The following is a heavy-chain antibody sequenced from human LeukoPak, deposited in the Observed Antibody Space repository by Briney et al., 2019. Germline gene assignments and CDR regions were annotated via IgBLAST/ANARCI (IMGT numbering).Heavy chain of an antibody. CDR2: INPNSGGT. D-gene: IGHD3-22*01. V-gene: IGHV1-2*06. Sequence: GASVKVSCKASGYTFTGYYMHWVRQAPGQGLEWMGRINPNSGGTNYAQKFQGRVTMTRDEYISTAYMELSRLRTDDTAVYYCASPIVDDAFDIWGQGTMVTVSS. CDR3: ASPIVDDAFDI. J-gene: IGHJ3*02. CDR1: GYTFTGYY.